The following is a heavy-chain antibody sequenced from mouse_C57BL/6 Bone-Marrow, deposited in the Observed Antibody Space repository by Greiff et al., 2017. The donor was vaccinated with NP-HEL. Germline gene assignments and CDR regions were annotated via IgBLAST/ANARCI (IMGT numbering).Heavy chain of an antibody. CDR1: GYSFPSDY. CDR3: ARWVAYYAMDY. CDR2: ISYSGST. V-gene: IGHV3-8*01. Sequence: EVQLQQSVPGLAKPSQSLSLTCSVSGYSFPSDYWNCIRNFPGHKLEYMGYISYSGSTYYNPSLKSRISITRDTSKNQYYLQLNSVTTEDTATYYCARWVAYYAMDYWGQGTSVTVSS. J-gene: IGHJ4*01.